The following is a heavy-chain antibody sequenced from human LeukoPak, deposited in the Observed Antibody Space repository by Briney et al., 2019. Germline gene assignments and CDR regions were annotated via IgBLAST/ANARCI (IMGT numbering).Heavy chain of an antibody. Sequence: SWVRQPPGKGLEWIGYIYYSGSTYYNPSLKSRVTISVDTSKNQFSLKLSSVTAADTAVYYCASYYDFWSGYSDYWGQGTLVTVSS. D-gene: IGHD3-3*01. J-gene: IGHJ4*02. CDR2: IYYSGST. V-gene: IGHV4-30-4*08. CDR3: ASYYDFWSGYSDY.